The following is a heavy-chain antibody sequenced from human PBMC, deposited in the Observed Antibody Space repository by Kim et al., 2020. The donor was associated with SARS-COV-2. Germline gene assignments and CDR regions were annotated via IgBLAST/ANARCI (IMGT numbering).Heavy chain of an antibody. Sequence: GGSLRLSCAASGFTFSSYSMNWVRQAPRKGLEWVSSISSSSSYIYYADSVKGRFTISRDNAKNSLYLQMNSLRAEDTAVYYCARVGSTDAFDIWGQGTMVTVSS. V-gene: IGHV3-21*01. J-gene: IGHJ3*02. CDR2: ISSSSSYI. CDR1: GFTFSSYS. CDR3: ARVGSTDAFDI.